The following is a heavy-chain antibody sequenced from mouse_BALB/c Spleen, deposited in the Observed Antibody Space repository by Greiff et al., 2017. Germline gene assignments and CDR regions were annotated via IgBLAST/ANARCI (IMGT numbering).Heavy chain of an antibody. CDR3: AREDDYDGGAWFAY. Sequence: EVKLVESGGGLVKPGGSLKLSCAASGFTFSSYAMSWVRQSPEKRLEWVAEISSGGSYTYYPDNVTGRFTISRDNAKNTLYLEMSSLRSEDTAMYYCAREDDYDGGAWFAYWGQGTLVTVSA. CDR1: GFTFSSYA. CDR2: ISSGGSYT. D-gene: IGHD2-4*01. V-gene: IGHV5-9-4*01. J-gene: IGHJ3*01.